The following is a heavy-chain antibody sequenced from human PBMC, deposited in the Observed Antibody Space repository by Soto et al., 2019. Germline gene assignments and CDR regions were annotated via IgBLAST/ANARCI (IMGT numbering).Heavy chain of an antibody. J-gene: IGHJ4*02. Sequence: PSENLSLTCTVSGGSIGIYYWNWIRQPPGKGLEWIGYIYYNGNTNYDPSLKSRVTMSVDTSKNQFSLKLRSMTAADTAVYYCARDNGYFDYWGQGALVT. CDR3: ARDNGYFDY. V-gene: IGHV4-59*12. D-gene: IGHD2-8*01. CDR2: IYYNGNT. CDR1: GGSIGIYY.